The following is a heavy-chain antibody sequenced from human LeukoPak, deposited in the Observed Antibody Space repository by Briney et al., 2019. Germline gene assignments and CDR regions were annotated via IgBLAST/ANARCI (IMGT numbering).Heavy chain of an antibody. V-gene: IGHV3-49*03. D-gene: IGHD2-15*01. CDR3: TRNPHPFCSGVHCPSDS. J-gene: IGHJ4*02. CDR2: IRSKTYSGAT. CDR1: GFTFRDYG. Sequence: GGSLRLSCTTSGFTFRDYGMSWFRQAPGGGLEWVSFIRSKTYSGATDYAASVRGRFVISRDDSESIAYLQMNSLKTEDTGVYYCTRNPHPFCSGVHCPSDSWGQGTLVTVSP.